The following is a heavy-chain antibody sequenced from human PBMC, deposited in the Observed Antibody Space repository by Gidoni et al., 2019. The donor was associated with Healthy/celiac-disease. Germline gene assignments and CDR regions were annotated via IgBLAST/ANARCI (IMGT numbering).Heavy chain of an antibody. Sequence: QLQLQESGPGLVTPSETLSLTCTVSGGSISSSSYYWGWIRQPPGKGLEWIGSIYYSGSTYYNPSLKSRVTISVDTSKNQFSLKLSSVTAADTAVYYCARVLAAAEDDAFDIWGQGTMVTVSS. CDR1: GGSISSSSYY. CDR2: IYYSGST. J-gene: IGHJ3*02. D-gene: IGHD2-15*01. CDR3: ARVLAAAEDDAFDI. V-gene: IGHV4-39*01.